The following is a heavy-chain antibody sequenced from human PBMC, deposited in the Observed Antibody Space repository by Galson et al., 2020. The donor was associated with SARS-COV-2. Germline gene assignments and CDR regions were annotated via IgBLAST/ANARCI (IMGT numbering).Heavy chain of an antibody. J-gene: IGHJ4*02. CDR3: ARYYYDMFGLTYYFDY. V-gene: IGHV2-70*01. CDR2: IDWDDDK. D-gene: IGHD3-9*01. CDR1: GFSLSTSGMC. Sequence: SGPTLVKPTQTLTLTCTLSGFSLSTSGMCVSWIRQPPGKALEWLALIDWDDDKYYSTSLKTRLTISKDTSKNQVVLTMTNMDPVDTATYYCARYYYDMFGLTYYFDYWGQGTLVTVSS.